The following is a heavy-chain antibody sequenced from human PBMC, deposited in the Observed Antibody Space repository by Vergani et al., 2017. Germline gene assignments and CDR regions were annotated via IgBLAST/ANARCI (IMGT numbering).Heavy chain of an antibody. Sequence: QVQLQQWGAGLLKPSETLSLTCAVYGGSFSGYYWSWIRQPPGKGLEWIGEINHSGSTNYNPSLKSRVTISVDTSKNQFSLKLNAVTAADTAVYYCARGRGVVVPAAIQHYFDYWGQGTLVTVSS. CDR2: INHSGST. D-gene: IGHD2-2*02. V-gene: IGHV4-34*01. CDR3: ARGRGVVVPAAIQHYFDY. J-gene: IGHJ4*02. CDR1: GGSFSGYY.